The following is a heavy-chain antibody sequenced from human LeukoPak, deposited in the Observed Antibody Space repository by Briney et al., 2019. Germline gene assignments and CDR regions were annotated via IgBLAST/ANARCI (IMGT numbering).Heavy chain of an antibody. CDR3: ARLTNPYYYDSSGYIDY. Sequence: SETLSLTCTVSGGSISSYYWSWIRQPAGKGQEWIGRIYTSGSTNYNPSLKSRVTMSVDTSKNQFSLKLSSVTAADTAVYYCARLTNPYYYDSSGYIDYWGQGTLVTVSS. D-gene: IGHD3-22*01. CDR2: IYTSGST. CDR1: GGSISSYY. V-gene: IGHV4-4*07. J-gene: IGHJ4*02.